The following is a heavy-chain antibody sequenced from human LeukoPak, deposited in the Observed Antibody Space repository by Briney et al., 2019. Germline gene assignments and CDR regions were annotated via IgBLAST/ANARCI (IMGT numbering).Heavy chain of an antibody. V-gene: IGHV1-2*02. CDR2: INPNSGGT. D-gene: IGHD3-10*01. J-gene: IGHJ4*02. Sequence: ASVKVSCKASGYTFTGYYMHWVRQAPGQGLEWVGWINPNSGGTNYAQKFQGRVTMTRDTSISTAYMELSRLRSDDTAVYYCARDSDITMVRGVITGFDYWGQGTLVTVSS. CDR3: ARDSDITMVRGVITGFDY. CDR1: GYTFTGYY.